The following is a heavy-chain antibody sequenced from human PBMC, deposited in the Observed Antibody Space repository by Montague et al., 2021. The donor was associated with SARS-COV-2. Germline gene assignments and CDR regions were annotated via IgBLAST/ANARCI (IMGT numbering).Heavy chain of an antibody. D-gene: IGHD6-13*01. CDR2: TYYRSKWYN. CDR3: AREQQPLGAVYYYYGMDV. CDR1: GDSVSSNSAA. J-gene: IGHJ6*02. V-gene: IGHV6-1*01. Sequence: CAISGDSVSSNSAACNWISQPPPTAPEWLATTYYRSKWYNDYPLPAQTRITINPDTSNNQFSLHLNSVTPEDAAVYYCAREQQPLGAVYYYYGMDVWGQGTTVTVSS.